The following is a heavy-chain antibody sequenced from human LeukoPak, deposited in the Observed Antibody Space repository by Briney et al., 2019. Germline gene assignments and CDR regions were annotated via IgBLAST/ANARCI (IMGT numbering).Heavy chain of an antibody. CDR3: ARVGVVVVAATVRYYYYMDV. CDR1: GYTFTSYD. J-gene: IGHJ6*03. D-gene: IGHD2-15*01. CDR2: MNPNNGYT. Sequence: ASVKVSCKASGYTFTSYDINWVRQATGQGLEWMGWMNPNNGYTGYAQKLQGRVTMTTDTSTSTAYMELRSLRSDDTAVYYCARVGVVVVAATVRYYYYMDVWGKGTTVTISS. V-gene: IGHV1-8*01.